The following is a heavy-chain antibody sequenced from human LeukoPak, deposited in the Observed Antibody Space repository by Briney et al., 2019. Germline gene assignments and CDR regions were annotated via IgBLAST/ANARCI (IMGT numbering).Heavy chain of an antibody. D-gene: IGHD3-22*01. Sequence: GGSLRLSCAASGFTFSSYAMHWVRQAPGKGLEWVAVIWYDGTNKYYADSVKGRFTISRDSSKNTLYLQMNSLRAEDTALYYCARAAYDSSGYLTLWGQGTLVTVSS. CDR2: IWYDGTNK. J-gene: IGHJ4*02. CDR1: GFTFSSYA. V-gene: IGHV3-33*08. CDR3: ARAAYDSSGYLTL.